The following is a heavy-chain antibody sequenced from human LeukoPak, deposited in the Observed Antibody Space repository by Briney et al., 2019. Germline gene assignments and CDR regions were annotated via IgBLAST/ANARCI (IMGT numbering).Heavy chain of an antibody. J-gene: IGHJ6*03. CDR2: IYISGST. D-gene: IGHD3-10*01. Sequence: SETLSLTCTVSGYSISSGYYWGWIRQPAGKGLEWIGRIYISGSTNYNPSLKSRVTISVDTSKNQFSLKLSSVTAADTAVYYCARQHNPYYYGSGSRYNYYTDVWGKGTTVTISS. CDR3: ARQHNPYYYGSGSRYNYYTDV. V-gene: IGHV4-38-2*02. CDR1: GYSISSGYY.